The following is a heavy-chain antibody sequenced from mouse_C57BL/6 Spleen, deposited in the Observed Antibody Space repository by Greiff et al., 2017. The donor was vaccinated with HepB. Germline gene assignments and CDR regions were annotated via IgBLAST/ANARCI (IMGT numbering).Heavy chain of an antibody. J-gene: IGHJ1*03. CDR3: ARDDGYSWYFDV. V-gene: IGHV3-1*01. Sequence: EVMLVESGPGMVKPSQSLSLTCTVTGYSITSGYDWHWIRHFPGNKLEWMGYISYSGSTNYNPSLKSRISITHDTSKNHFFLKLNSVTTEDTATYYCARDDGYSWYFDVWGTGTTVTVSS. D-gene: IGHD2-3*01. CDR1: GYSITSGYD. CDR2: ISYSGST.